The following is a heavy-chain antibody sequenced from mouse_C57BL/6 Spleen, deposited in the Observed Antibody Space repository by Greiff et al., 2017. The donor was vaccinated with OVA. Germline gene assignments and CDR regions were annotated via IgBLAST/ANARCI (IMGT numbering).Heavy chain of an antibody. CDR3: TRCPTVVDPFDY. Sequence: SGAELVRPGASVTLSCKASGYTFTDYEMHWVKQTPVHGLEWIGAIDPETGGTAYNQKFKGKAILTADKSSSTAYMELRSLTSEDSAVYYCTRCPTVVDPFDYWGQGTTLTVSS. CDR1: GYTFTDYE. V-gene: IGHV1-15*01. CDR2: IDPETGGT. D-gene: IGHD1-1*01. J-gene: IGHJ2*01.